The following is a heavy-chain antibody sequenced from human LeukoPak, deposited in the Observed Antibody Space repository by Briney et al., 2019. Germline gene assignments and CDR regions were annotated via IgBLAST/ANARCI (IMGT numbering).Heavy chain of an antibody. J-gene: IGHJ6*02. CDR2: ISGSGTTI. CDR1: GFSFGSYS. D-gene: IGHD3-3*01. Sequence: GGSLRLSCAASGFSFGSYSMNWVRLAPGKGLEWVSYISGSGTTIYYADSVRGRFTISRDNAKNSLYLQMNSLKLEDTALYYCVKDRDFWSGLDVWGQGTMVTVS. V-gene: IGHV3-48*04. CDR3: VKDRDFWSGLDV.